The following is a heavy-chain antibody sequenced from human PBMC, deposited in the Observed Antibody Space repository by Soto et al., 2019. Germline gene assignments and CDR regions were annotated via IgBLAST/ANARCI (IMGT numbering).Heavy chain of an antibody. J-gene: IGHJ3*02. D-gene: IGHD3-16*02. CDR1: GYTFTIYA. CDR3: AFPMITFGGVIAQDAFDI. CDR2: INAGNGNT. Sequence: GASVKVSCKASGYTFTIYAMHWVRQAPGQRLEWMGWINAGNGNTKYSQKFQGRVTITRDTSASTAYMELSSLRSEDTAVYYCAFPMITFGGVIAQDAFDIWGQGTMVTVSS. V-gene: IGHV1-3*01.